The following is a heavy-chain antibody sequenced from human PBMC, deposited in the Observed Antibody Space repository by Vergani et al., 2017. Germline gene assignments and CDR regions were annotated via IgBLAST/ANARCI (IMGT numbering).Heavy chain of an antibody. CDR3: ARGAKCTIFGVLIISYYFYY. V-gene: IGHV1-8*01. J-gene: IGHJ4*02. CDR1: GYTFTSYD. D-gene: IGHD3-3*01. Sequence: QVQLVQSGAEVKKPGASVKVSCEASGYTFTSYDFNWVRQATGQGLEWMGWMNPNSGNTAYAQKFQGRVTMTWNTSINTAYMELSSLRSADTTVYYCARGAKCTIFGVLIISYYFYYWGQGTLVTVSS. CDR2: MNPNSGNT.